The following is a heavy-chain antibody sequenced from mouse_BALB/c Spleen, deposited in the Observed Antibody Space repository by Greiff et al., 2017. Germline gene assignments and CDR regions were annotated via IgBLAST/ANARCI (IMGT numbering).Heavy chain of an antibody. J-gene: IGHJ3*01. CDR3: ARGGEAFFAY. D-gene: IGHD6-1*01. CDR1: GYAFTNYL. Sequence: QVQLQQSGAELVRPGTSVKVSCKASGYAFTNYLIEWVKQRPGQGLEWIGVINPGSGGTNYNEKFKGKATLTADKSSSTAYMQLSSLTSDDSAVYFCARGGEAFFAYWGQGTLVTVSA. V-gene: IGHV1-54*01. CDR2: INPGSGGT.